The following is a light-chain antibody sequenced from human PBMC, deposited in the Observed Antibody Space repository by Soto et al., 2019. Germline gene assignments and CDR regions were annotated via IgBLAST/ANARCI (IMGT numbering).Light chain of an antibody. J-gene: IGLJ3*02. V-gene: IGLV2-23*02. CDR3: CSYADNSRV. CDR1: SSDVGSYNL. Sequence: QSVLTQPASVSGSPGQSITISCTGTSSDVGSYNLVSWYQQHPGKAPKLIIYDVSKRPSGVSNRFSGSKSGNTASLTISGLQAEDEADYYCCSYADNSRVFGGGTKVTV. CDR2: DVS.